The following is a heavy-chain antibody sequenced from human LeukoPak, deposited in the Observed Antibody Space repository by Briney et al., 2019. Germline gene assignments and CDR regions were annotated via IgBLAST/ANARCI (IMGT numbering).Heavy chain of an antibody. J-gene: IGHJ4*02. D-gene: IGHD3-16*01. V-gene: IGHV3-21*01. Sequence: GGSLRLSCAASGFTFSSYSMNWVRQAPGEGLEWVSSISSSSSCIYYADSVKGRFTISRDNARNSLYLQMNSLRAEDTAVYYCARGPFGPDYWGQGTLVTVSS. CDR1: GFTFSSYS. CDR3: ARGPFGPDY. CDR2: ISSSSSCI.